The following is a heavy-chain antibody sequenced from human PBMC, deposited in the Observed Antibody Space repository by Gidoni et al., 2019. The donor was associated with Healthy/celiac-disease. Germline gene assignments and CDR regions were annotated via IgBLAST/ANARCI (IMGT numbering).Heavy chain of an antibody. D-gene: IGHD2-15*01. Sequence: EVQLVESGGGLVQPGGALKLSWAASGLTFSGSAMHWVRQASGKGLGWVGRIRSKANSYATAYAASVKGRFTISRDDSKNTAYLQMNSLKTEDTAVYYCYCSGGSCLDYWGQGTLVTVSS. CDR3: YCSGGSCLDY. CDR2: IRSKANSYAT. V-gene: IGHV3-73*01. J-gene: IGHJ4*02. CDR1: GLTFSGSA.